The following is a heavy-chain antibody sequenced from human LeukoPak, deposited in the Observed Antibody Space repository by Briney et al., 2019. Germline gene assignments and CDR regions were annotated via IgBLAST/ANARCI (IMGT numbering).Heavy chain of an antibody. V-gene: IGHV3-7*01. CDR2: IKQDGSEK. J-gene: IGHJ6*02. CDR3: AREEVGAGYYYYYYGMDV. D-gene: IGHD1-26*01. CDR1: GFTFSSYW. Sequence: GGSLRLSCAASGFTFSSYWMSWVRQAPGKGLEWVANIKQDGSEKYYVDSVKGRFTISRDNAKNSLYLQMNSLRAEDTAVYYCAREEVGAGYYYYYYGMDVWGQGTTVTVSS.